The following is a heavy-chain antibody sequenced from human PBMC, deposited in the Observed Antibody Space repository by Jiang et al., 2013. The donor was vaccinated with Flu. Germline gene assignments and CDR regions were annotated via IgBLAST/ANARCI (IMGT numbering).Heavy chain of an antibody. V-gene: IGHV3-48*02. CDR2: ISSSSSTI. D-gene: IGHD2-8*01. CDR3: ARVANIVLMVYAIGNDAFDI. J-gene: IGHJ3*02. CDR1: GFTFSSYS. Sequence: VQLVESGGGLVQPGGSLRLSCAASGFTFSSYSMNWVRQAPGKGLEWVSYISSSSSTIYYADSVKGRFTISRDNAKNSLYLQMNSLRDEDTAVYYCARVANIVLMVYAIGNDAFDIWGQGTMVTVSS.